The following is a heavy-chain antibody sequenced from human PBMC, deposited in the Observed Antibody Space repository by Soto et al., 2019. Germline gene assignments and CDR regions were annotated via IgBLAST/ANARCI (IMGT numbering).Heavy chain of an antibody. J-gene: IGHJ4*02. CDR3: ARGTNYYDSSVYYGY. Sequence: LRLSCAASGFTFSSYSMNWVRQAPGKGLQWVSSISSSSTYIYYADSVKGRFTISRDNAKNSLYLQMNSLRAEDTAVYYCARGTNYYDSSVYYGYWGQRTLVTVS. V-gene: IGHV3-21*01. CDR1: GFTFSSYS. CDR2: ISSSSTYI. D-gene: IGHD3-22*01.